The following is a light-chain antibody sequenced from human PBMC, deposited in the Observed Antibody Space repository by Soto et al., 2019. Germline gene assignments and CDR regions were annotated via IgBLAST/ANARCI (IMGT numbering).Light chain of an antibody. CDR1: SSNIGAGYP. V-gene: IGLV1-40*01. J-gene: IGLJ3*02. CDR2: G. CDR3: QSYDSSLSRRWV. Sequence: QSVLTQPPSVSGAPGQRVTISCTGCSSNIGAGYPVHWYQQLPGTAPKLLVAGNRPSGVPDRFSVSKSGASASLAITGLQAEDEADYYCQSYDSSLSRRWVFGGGTKVTVL.